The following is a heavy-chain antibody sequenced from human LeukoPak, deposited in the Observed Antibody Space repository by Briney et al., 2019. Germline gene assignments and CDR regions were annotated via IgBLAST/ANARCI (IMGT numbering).Heavy chain of an antibody. CDR2: ISGSGGST. Sequence: GSLRLSCAASGLTFSSYAMSWVRQAPGKGLEWVSAISGSGGSTYYADSAKGRFTISRDNSKNTLYLQMNSLRAEDTAVYYCAKDHQDYYGSGSYYRGGFFDYWGQGTLVTVSS. J-gene: IGHJ4*02. CDR1: GLTFSSYA. D-gene: IGHD3-10*01. V-gene: IGHV3-23*01. CDR3: AKDHQDYYGSGSYYRGGFFDY.